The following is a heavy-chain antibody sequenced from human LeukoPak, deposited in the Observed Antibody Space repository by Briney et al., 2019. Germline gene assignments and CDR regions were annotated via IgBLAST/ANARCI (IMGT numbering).Heavy chain of an antibody. Sequence: GASVKVSCKASGYTFTGYYMHWVRQAPGQGLEWMGWISAYNGNTNYAQKLQGRVTMTTDTSTSTAYMELRSLRSDDTAVYYCARVVAVAGDYWGQGTLVTVSS. V-gene: IGHV1-18*04. CDR2: ISAYNGNT. CDR3: ARVVAVAGDY. CDR1: GYTFTGYY. D-gene: IGHD6-19*01. J-gene: IGHJ4*02.